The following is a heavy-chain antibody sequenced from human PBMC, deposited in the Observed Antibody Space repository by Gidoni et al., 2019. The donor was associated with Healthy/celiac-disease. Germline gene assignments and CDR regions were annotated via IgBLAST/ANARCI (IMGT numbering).Heavy chain of an antibody. CDR2: INPNSGGT. V-gene: IGHV1-2*02. Sequence: QVQLVQSGAAVKKPGASVKVSCKASGYTFTGYYMHWVRQAPGQGLEWMGWINPNSGGTNYAQKFQGRVTMTRDTSISTAYMELSRLRSDDTAVYYCARALRFLEWLPYPHYYGMDVWGQGTTVTVSS. CDR3: ARALRFLEWLPYPHYYGMDV. J-gene: IGHJ6*02. D-gene: IGHD3-3*01. CDR1: GYTFTGYY.